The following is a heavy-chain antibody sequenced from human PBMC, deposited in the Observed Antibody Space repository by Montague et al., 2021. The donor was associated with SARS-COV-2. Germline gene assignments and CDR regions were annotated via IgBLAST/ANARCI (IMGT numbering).Heavy chain of an antibody. V-gene: IGHV4-39*01. CDR3: AGQLIGRATQLDH. D-gene: IGHD2-15*01. J-gene: IGHJ5*02. Sequence: SETLSLTCTVSGASITSSNYYWGWIRHPPGKELEWIGTNYYSGATYYNPSLKSRVTISVDTSKNQFSLKLTSVTAADTAVYYCAGQLIGRATQLDHWGQGTPVTVSS. CDR2: NYYSGAT. CDR1: GASITSSNYY.